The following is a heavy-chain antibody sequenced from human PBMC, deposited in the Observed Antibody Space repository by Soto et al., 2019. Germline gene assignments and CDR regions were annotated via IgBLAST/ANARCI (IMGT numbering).Heavy chain of an antibody. CDR1: GFTFSSYA. J-gene: IGHJ5*02. D-gene: IGHD6-19*01. Sequence: EVQLLESGGGLVQPGGSLRLSCAASGFTFSSYAMSWVRQAPAKGLEWVSSISGSGGSGGSTYHADSVKGRFTISRDNSKNTLYLQMNSLRAEDTAVYYCAKDHSSGFNWFDPWGQGTLVTVSS. V-gene: IGHV3-23*01. CDR2: SGGSGGST. CDR3: AKDHSSGFNWFDP.